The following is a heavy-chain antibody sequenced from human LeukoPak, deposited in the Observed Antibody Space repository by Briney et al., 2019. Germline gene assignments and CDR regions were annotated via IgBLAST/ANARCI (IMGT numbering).Heavy chain of an antibody. V-gene: IGHV3-7*01. CDR1: GFTFSNAW. CDR2: INQDGSEK. D-gene: IGHD6-13*01. J-gene: IGHJ3*02. CDR3: ARQTAAATVHAFHI. Sequence: PGGSLRLSCAASGFTFSNAWMSWVRQAPGKGLEWVANINQDGSEKFYVDSLKGRFTISRDNAKNSLYLQMNSLRAEDTALYYCARQTAAATVHAFHIWGQGTVVTVSS.